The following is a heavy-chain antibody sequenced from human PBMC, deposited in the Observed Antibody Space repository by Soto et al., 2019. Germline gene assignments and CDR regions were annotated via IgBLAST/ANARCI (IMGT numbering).Heavy chain of an antibody. J-gene: IGHJ4*02. CDR2: IDPSDSYT. D-gene: IGHD3-3*01. CDR3: ARTSYYDFWSGYSDHCDH. Sequence: GESLKISCKGSGYSFTSYWISWVRQMPGKGLEWMGRIDPSDSYTNYSPSFQGHVTISADKSISTAYLQWSSLKASDTAMCYCARTSYYDFWSGYSDHCDHWGQGNLLTVPS. CDR1: GYSFTSYW. V-gene: IGHV5-10-1*01.